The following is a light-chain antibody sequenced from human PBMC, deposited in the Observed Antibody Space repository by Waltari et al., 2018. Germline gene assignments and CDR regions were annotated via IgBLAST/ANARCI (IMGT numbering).Light chain of an antibody. CDR1: QSISSW. CDR2: QAS. Sequence: DIQMTQSPSTLSASVGDRVTITCRASQSISSWLAWYQQKPGKAPKLLIYQASSLESGVPTRFRRRGSGTEITLNNSSLQPEYFATYYCQQYNRYSYTFGQGTKLQIE. CDR3: QQYNRYSYT. V-gene: IGKV1-5*03. J-gene: IGKJ2*01.